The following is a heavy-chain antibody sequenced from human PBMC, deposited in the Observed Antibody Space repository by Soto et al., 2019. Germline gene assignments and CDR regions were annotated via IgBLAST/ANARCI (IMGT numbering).Heavy chain of an antibody. J-gene: IGHJ4*02. CDR1: GDSIRSGDNY. D-gene: IGHD3-16*01. Sequence: QLQESGPGLVKPSQTLSLTCTVSGDSIRSGDNYWSWIRQPPGKGLEWIGYIYHSGRSYYKPSLKSRVTKSVDTSKNQFSLTLTSVTAADTAVYYCARGGGFDSWGRGTLVTVSS. V-gene: IGHV4-30-4*01. CDR3: ARGGGFDS. CDR2: IYHSGRS.